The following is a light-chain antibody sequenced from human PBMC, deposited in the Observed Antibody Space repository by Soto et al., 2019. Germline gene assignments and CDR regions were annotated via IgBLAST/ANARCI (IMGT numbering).Light chain of an antibody. CDR2: GAS. J-gene: IGKJ1*01. CDR3: QQYNDWPT. V-gene: IGKV3-15*01. CDR1: QTVSRH. Sequence: EIVMTQSPGTLSVSPGERATLSCRASQTVSRHLAWYQQKPGQAPRLLIYGASTRATGIPAKFSGSGSEAEFTLTISSLQSDDFAVYSCQQYNDWPTFGQGTKVDIK.